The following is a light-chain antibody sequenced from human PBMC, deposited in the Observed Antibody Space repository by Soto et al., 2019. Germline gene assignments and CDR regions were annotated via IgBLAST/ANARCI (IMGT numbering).Light chain of an antibody. CDR2: AAS. Sequence: DIQMTQSPSSVSASVRDRVTITCRASQYISNYLVWYQQKPGKAPKPLIYAASTLQSGVPSRFSGSGSGTEFTLTISSLQPEDFATYYCQQLNSYPLTFGPGTKVDIK. V-gene: IGKV1-9*01. J-gene: IGKJ3*01. CDR1: QYISNY. CDR3: QQLNSYPLT.